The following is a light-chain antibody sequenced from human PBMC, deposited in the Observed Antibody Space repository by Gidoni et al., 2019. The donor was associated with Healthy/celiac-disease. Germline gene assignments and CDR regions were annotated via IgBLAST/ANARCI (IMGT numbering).Light chain of an antibody. CDR2: AAS. CDR3: QQYYSYPNT. CDR1: QGISSY. Sequence: ALRMTQSPSSFSASTGDRVTITCRASQGISSYLAWYQQKPGKAPKLLIYAASTLQSGVPSRFSGSGSGTDCTLTISCLQSEDFATYYCQQYYSYPNTFGQGTKLEIK. J-gene: IGKJ2*01. V-gene: IGKV1-8*01.